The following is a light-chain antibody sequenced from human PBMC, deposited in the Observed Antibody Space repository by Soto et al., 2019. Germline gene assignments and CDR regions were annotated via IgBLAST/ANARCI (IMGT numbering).Light chain of an antibody. J-gene: IGLJ1*01. CDR1: RRDVGSYNR. CDR2: DVS. V-gene: IGLV2-18*02. CDR3: SSYTTSSTYV. Sequence: TPPPPLSGSPGQSVPLPFTGTRRDVGSYNRVSWYQQPPGTAPKLMIYDVSNRPSGVPDRFSGSKSGNAASLTITGLQAEDEADYYCSSYTTSSTYVFGTGTKVTVL.